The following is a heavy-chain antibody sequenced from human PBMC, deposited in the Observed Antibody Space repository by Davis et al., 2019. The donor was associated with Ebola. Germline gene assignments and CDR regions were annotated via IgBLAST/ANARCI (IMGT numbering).Heavy chain of an antibody. CDR3: ARAPSGYSSSFDY. V-gene: IGHV3-30*04. CDR1: GFTFSSYV. D-gene: IGHD6-13*01. J-gene: IGHJ4*02. Sequence: GESLKISCAAPGFTFSSYVMNWVRQAPGKGLEWVAVISYDGNYKYYADSVKGRLTISRDNSQNTLYLQMDSLRAEDTAVYYCARAPSGYSSSFDYWGQGTLVSVSS. CDR2: ISYDGNYK.